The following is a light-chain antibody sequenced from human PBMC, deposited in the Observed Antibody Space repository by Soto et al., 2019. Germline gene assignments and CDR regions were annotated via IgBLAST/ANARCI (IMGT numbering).Light chain of an antibody. CDR1: QSVSSSY. CDR3: QDYCSCRRT. V-gene: IGKV3-20*01. J-gene: IGKJ1*01. CDR2: GAS. Sequence: EIVLTQSPCTLSLSQGERATLSCRASQSVSSSYLAWYQQKPGQAPKLRIYGASSRATGITERFSGSGSGTDFTPTISSLQPEYVAVYYCQDYCSCRRTFGKGTMVEVK.